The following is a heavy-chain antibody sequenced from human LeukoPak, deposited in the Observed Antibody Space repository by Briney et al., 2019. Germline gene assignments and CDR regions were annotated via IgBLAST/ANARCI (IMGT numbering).Heavy chain of an antibody. D-gene: IGHD1-1*01. CDR3: ARDYNWGWGP. Sequence: GGSLRLSCAASGFTFSSYAMHWVRQAPGKGPEWVAVISNDGGTTFYADSVKGRFTISRDNSKNTLHLQLNSLRAEDTAVYHCARDYNWGWGPWGQGTLVTVSS. V-gene: IGHV3-30*04. J-gene: IGHJ5*02. CDR2: ISNDGGTT. CDR1: GFTFSSYA.